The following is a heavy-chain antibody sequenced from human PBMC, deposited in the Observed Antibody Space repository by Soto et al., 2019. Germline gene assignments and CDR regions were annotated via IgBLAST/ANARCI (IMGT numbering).Heavy chain of an antibody. V-gene: IGHV1-2*02. CDR2: INPNSGGT. Sequence: RASVKVSCKASGYTFTGYYMHWVRQAPGQGLEWMGWINPNSGGTNYAQKFQGRVTMTRDTSISTAYMELSRLRSDDTAVYYCARDKYAGYSSGWYPVGSDYWGQGTLVTVSS. D-gene: IGHD6-19*01. CDR3: ARDKYAGYSSGWYPVGSDY. J-gene: IGHJ4*02. CDR1: GYTFTGYY.